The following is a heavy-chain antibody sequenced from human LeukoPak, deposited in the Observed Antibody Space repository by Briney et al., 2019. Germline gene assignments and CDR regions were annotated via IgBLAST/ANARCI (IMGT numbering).Heavy chain of an antibody. Sequence: GGSLRLSCAASGFTFSSYAMSWVRQAPGKGLEWVSAISGSGGSTYYADSVKGRFTISRDNSKNTLYLQVNSLRAEDTAVYYCAKDSRFTYGMDVWGQGTTVTVSS. CDR2: ISGSGGST. CDR1: GFTFSSYA. V-gene: IGHV3-23*01. J-gene: IGHJ6*02. CDR3: AKDSRFTYGMDV. D-gene: IGHD6-13*01.